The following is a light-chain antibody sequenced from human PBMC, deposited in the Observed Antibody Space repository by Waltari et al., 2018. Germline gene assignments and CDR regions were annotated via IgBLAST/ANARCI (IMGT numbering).Light chain of an antibody. CDR3: QQANSLPLT. V-gene: IGKV1D-12*01. CDR1: QDISSW. J-gene: IGKJ4*01. Sequence: DIQLTQXXSSVXXSVGXXVTXTCRASQDISSWLAWSQQKPGKAXKLLIYAASSLQGGVPSRXSGSGSGTDFTLTISSLXXXXFATYYCQQANSLPLTFGGGTKVXIK. CDR2: AAS.